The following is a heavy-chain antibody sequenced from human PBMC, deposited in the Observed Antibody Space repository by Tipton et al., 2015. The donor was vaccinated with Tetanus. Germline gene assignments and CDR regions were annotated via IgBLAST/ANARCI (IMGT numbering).Heavy chain of an antibody. D-gene: IGHD3-10*01. Sequence: QLVQSGAELKKPGESLKISCQGSGYNFNLYWIAWVRQMPGKGLEYMGIIYPGDSDTRYSPSFQGQVTISADKSTNTAYLQWSSLKASDTAIYFCARLPKHYSASGSTWGQGTLVIVSS. V-gene: IGHV5-51*01. CDR3: ARLPKHYSASGST. J-gene: IGHJ5*02. CDR1: GYNFNLYW. CDR2: IYPGDSDT.